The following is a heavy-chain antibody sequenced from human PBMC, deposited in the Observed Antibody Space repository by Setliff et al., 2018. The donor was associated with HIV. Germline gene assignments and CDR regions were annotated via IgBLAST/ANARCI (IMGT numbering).Heavy chain of an antibody. J-gene: IGHJ3*02. CDR2: IIPIFGTA. D-gene: IGHD3-10*01. V-gene: IGHV1-69*13. CDR1: GGPFSTYG. CDR3: AKSHISMVRGDLGHDASDI. Sequence: SVKVSCKASGGPFSTYGITWVRQAPGQGLEWMGGIIPIFGTANQAQKFQGRVTITADEYTSIAYMELSSLRSEDTAVYYCAKSHISMVRGDLGHDASDIWGQGTMVTV.